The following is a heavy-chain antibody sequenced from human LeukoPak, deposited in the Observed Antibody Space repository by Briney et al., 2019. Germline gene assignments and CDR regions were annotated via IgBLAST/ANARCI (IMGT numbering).Heavy chain of an antibody. V-gene: IGHV4-61*02. CDR1: GDSISSADYY. J-gene: IGHJ4*02. CDR2: IYTSGST. Sequence: NPSETLSLTCTASGDSISSADYYWSWIRQPAGKGLEWIGRIYTSGSTNYNPTLKSRVTISADTSKNQFFLKLSSVTAADTAVYYCARESDLSHYDRTDYWGQGTLVTVSS. CDR3: ARESDLSHYDRTDY. D-gene: IGHD3-22*01.